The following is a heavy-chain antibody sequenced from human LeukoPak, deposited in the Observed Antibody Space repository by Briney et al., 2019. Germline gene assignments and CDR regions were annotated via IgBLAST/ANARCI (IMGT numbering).Heavy chain of an antibody. CDR1: GFTFSSYA. J-gene: IGHJ4*02. D-gene: IGHD6-19*01. CDR3: AKDTGGGSYSSGPDY. CDR2: ISYDGSNK. V-gene: IGHV3-30-3*01. Sequence: GGSLRLSCAASGFTFSSYAMHWVRQAPGKGLEWVAVISYDGSNKYYADSVKGRFTISRDNSKNTLYLQMNSLRAEDTAVYYCAKDTGGGSYSSGPDYWGQGTLVTVSS.